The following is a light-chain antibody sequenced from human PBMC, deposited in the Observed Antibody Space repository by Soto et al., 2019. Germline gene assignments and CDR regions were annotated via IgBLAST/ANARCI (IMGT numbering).Light chain of an antibody. CDR3: SSYTTSTTSV. V-gene: IGLV2-14*01. Sequence: QSALTQPACVSVYPGQSITISCTGRSSDVGGYNYVSWYQQHPGKAPKFMIYEVSRRPSGVSNRFSGSKSGNTASMTVYGLQAEDEDDYSCSSYTTSTTSVFGTGTKVNVL. J-gene: IGLJ1*01. CDR1: SSDVGGYNY. CDR2: EVS.